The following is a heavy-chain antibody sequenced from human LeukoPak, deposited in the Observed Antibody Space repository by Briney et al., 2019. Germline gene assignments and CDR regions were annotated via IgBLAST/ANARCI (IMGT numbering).Heavy chain of an antibody. CDR1: GFSFSKAW. J-gene: IGHJ4*02. CDR3: AKDQSR. Sequence: GGSLRLSCVASGFSFSKAWMSWVRQAPGKGLEWVAAIWYDGSNKYYGDSVKGRFTISRDNSKNTLYLQMNSLRAEDTAAYYCAKDQSRWGQGTLVIVSS. CDR2: IWYDGSNK. V-gene: IGHV3-33*06.